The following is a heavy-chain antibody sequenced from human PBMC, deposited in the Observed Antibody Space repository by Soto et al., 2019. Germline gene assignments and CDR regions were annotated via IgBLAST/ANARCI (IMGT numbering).Heavy chain of an antibody. Sequence: QVQLVQSGAEVKKPGASVKVSCKASGYTFTSYGISWVRQAPGQGLEWMGWISANNGNTNYAQKLRGRVTMTTDTSTSTAQMELRSLRSYDTAVYYCARGRGSYALDSWGQGTPVTVPS. CDR2: ISANNGNT. CDR1: GYTFTSYG. J-gene: IGHJ4*02. D-gene: IGHD1-26*01. CDR3: ARGRGSYALDS. V-gene: IGHV1-18*01.